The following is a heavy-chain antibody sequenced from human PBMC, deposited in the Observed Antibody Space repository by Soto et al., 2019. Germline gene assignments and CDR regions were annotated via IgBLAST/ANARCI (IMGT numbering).Heavy chain of an antibody. CDR2: ISDSGGST. D-gene: IGHD2-15*01. CDR3: AKDESRVVVPDNWFDS. J-gene: IGHJ5*01. V-gene: IGHV3-23*01. CDR1: GLTFSSNA. Sequence: LRLSCAASGLTFSSNAMSCVRQAPGKGLEWVSTISDSGGSTYYADSVKGRFTISRDNSKNTLYLQMNSLRAEDTAVYYCAKDESRVVVPDNWFDSWGQGTLVTVSS.